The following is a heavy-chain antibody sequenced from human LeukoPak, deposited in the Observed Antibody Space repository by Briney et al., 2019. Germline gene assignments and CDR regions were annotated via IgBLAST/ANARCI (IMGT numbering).Heavy chain of an antibody. Sequence: GGSLRLSCAASRFTFSSYEVNWVGQAPGKGLEWVSYISSSGSTIYYADSVKGRFTISRDNAKNSLYLQMNSLRAEDTAVYYCARVITPYGMDVWGQGPTVTVSS. CDR1: RFTFSSYE. D-gene: IGHD3-22*01. J-gene: IGHJ6*02. CDR2: ISSSGSTI. V-gene: IGHV3-48*03. CDR3: ARVITPYGMDV.